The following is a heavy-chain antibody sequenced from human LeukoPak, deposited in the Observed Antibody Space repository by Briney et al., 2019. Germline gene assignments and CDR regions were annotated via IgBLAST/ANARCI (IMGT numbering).Heavy chain of an antibody. J-gene: IGHJ4*02. CDR1: GYTFTSYG. CDR3: ARDYYDSSGYPRYYFDY. CDR2: ISAYNGNT. D-gene: IGHD3-22*01. V-gene: IGHV1-18*01. Sequence: ASVKVSCKASGYTFTSYGISWVRQAPGQGLEWMGWISAYNGNTNYAQKLQGRVTMTTDTSTSTAYMELSSLRSEDTAVYYCARDYYDSSGYPRYYFDYWGQGTLVTVSS.